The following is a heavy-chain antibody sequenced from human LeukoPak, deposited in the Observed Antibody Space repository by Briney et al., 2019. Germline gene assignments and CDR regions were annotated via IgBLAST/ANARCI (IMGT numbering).Heavy chain of an antibody. D-gene: IGHD6-13*01. J-gene: IGHJ4*01. Sequence: PGGSLRLYCAVSGFTFTSYWMNWVRQAPGKGLEWVASIRQDGGEKSYVDSVKGRFTISRDNTKNSLYLQINSLRAEDTAVYYCARDGTAAGLYFDLWGQGTLVTVSS. V-gene: IGHV3-7*01. CDR1: GFTFTSYW. CDR3: ARDGTAAGLYFDL. CDR2: IRQDGGEK.